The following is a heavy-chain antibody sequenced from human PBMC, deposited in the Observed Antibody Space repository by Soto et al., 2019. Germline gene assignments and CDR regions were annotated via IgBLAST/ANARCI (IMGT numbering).Heavy chain of an antibody. D-gene: IGHD2-8*01. V-gene: IGHV4-30-4*01. CDR2: IYYSGST. J-gene: IGHJ5*02. CDR1: GGSISSGDYY. Sequence: SETLSLTCTVSGGSISSGDYYWCWIRQPPGKGLERIGYIYYSGSTYYNPSLKSRVTLSVDTSKNQFSLKLSSVTAADTAVYYCASCHIVLMVYATNWFDPCGQGTLVTVSS. CDR3: ASCHIVLMVYATNWFDP.